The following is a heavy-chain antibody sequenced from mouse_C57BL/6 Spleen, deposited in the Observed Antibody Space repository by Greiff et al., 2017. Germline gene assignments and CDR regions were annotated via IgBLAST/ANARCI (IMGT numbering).Heavy chain of an antibody. CDR2: INPGSGGT. CDR3: ARSSYGYFAY. CDR1: GYAFTNYL. D-gene: IGHD2-2*01. J-gene: IGHJ3*01. V-gene: IGHV1-54*01. Sequence: QVHVKQSGAELVRPGTSVKVSCKASGYAFTNYLIEWVKQRPGQGLEWIGVINPGSGGTNYNEKFKGKATLTADKSSSTAYMQLSSLTSEDSAVYFCARSSYGYFAYWGQGTLVTVSA.